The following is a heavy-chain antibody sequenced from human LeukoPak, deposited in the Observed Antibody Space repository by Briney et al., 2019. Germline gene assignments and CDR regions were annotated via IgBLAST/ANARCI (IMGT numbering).Heavy chain of an antibody. CDR2: ISSSSSYI. D-gene: IGHD3-10*01. CDR1: GFTFSSYS. V-gene: IGHV3-21*01. Sequence: GGSLRLSCAASGFTFSSYSMNWVRQAPGKGLEWVSSISSSSSYIYYADSVKGRFTISRDNAKNSLYLQMNSPRAEDTAVYYCARVGVRGVIYYMDVWGKGTTVTVSS. J-gene: IGHJ6*03. CDR3: ARVGVRGVIYYMDV.